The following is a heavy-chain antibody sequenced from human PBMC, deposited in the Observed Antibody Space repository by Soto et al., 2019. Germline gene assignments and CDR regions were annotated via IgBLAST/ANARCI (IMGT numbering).Heavy chain of an antibody. V-gene: IGHV1-69*02. D-gene: IGHD2-2*01. CDR3: ARGGAVVVPGAVDRHNWFDP. CDR2: VIPILGMA. CDR1: GGTFSSYS. J-gene: IGHJ5*02. Sequence: QVQLVQSGAEVKKPGSSVKVSCEASGGTFSSYSFSWVRQAPGQGLEWMGRVIPILGMANYAQKFQGRVTITADKSTSKVYMELSRLRAEDTAVYYCARGGAVVVPGAVDRHNWFDPWGKGTLVTVSS.